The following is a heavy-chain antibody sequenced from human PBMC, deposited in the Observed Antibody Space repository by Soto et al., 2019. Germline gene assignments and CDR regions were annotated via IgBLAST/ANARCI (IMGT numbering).Heavy chain of an antibody. CDR3: AREGCSTSSCYFVGMDV. V-gene: IGHV3-30*03. J-gene: IGHJ6*02. Sequence: GGSLRLSCAASGFTFSTHGMHWVRQAPGKGLEWTALVSFDGNNQEYTDSVKGRFTISRDNSNNTLYLHMNSLRVEDTAVYYCAREGCSTSSCYFVGMDVWRQRAAVTVSS. CDR1: GFTFSTHG. D-gene: IGHD2-2*01. CDR2: VSFDGNNQ.